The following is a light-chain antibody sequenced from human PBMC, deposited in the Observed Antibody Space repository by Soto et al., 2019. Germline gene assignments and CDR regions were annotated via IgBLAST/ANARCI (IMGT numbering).Light chain of an antibody. V-gene: IGKV1-5*01. CDR3: QQYDSYSSGP. J-gene: IGKJ1*01. CDR1: QTINSW. Sequence: DLQMTQSPSTLSASVGDRVTITCRASQTINSWLAWYQQKPGKAPKVMIFDAYSLKTGVPSTFSGSGSGTEFTLTISNLQPDDFATYYCQQYDSYSSGPFGQGTKVDIK. CDR2: DAY.